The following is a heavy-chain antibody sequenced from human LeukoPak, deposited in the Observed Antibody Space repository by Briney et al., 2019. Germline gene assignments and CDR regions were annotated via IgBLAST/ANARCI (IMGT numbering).Heavy chain of an antibody. J-gene: IGHJ6*03. CDR2: ISSSSSYI. Sequence: GGSLRLSCAASGFTFSSYSMNWVRQAPGKGLEWVSSISSSSSYIYYADSVKGRFTISRDNAKNSLYLQMNSLRAEDTAVYYCAREWDSGSYCYYYMDVWGKGTTVTISS. D-gene: IGHD1-26*01. CDR3: AREWDSGSYCYYYMDV. V-gene: IGHV3-21*01. CDR1: GFTFSSYS.